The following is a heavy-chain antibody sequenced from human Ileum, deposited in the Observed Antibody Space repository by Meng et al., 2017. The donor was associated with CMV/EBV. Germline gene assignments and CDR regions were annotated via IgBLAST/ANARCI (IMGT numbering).Heavy chain of an antibody. D-gene: IGHD3-10*01. CDR3: VSFGSGTSWAPLDI. Sequence: EVQLVESGGGLVQPGGSLRLSCAASGFTFSDYWMHWVRQTPGKGLVWVSRINRDGSSTDYADSVKDRFTISRDNAKNTLYLQMNNLRAEDTAVYYCVSFGSGTSWAPLDIWGRGTLVTVAS. J-gene: IGHJ2*01. CDR2: INRDGSST. CDR1: GFTFSDYW. V-gene: IGHV3-74*01.